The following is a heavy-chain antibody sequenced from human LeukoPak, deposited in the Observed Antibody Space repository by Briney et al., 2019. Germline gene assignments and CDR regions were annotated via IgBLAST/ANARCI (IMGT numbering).Heavy chain of an antibody. CDR1: GGSIRNYY. V-gene: IGHV4-59*01. J-gene: IGHJ5*02. Sequence: SETLSLTCTVSGGSIRNYYWNWIRQPPGKRLEWIGYIYDSGSTNYNPSLKSRVTISLDMSKNQFSLKLSSVTAADTAVYYCARDYAGSSSWNLFDPWGQGTLVTVSS. D-gene: IGHD6-13*01. CDR3: ARDYAGSSSWNLFDP. CDR2: IYDSGST.